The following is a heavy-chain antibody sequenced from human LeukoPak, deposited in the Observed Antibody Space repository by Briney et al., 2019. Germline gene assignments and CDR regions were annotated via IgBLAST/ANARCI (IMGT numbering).Heavy chain of an antibody. CDR2: IHYSARI. Sequence: SETLSLTCTVSGYSISSGYYWGWIRQPPGKGLEWIGSIHYSARIYYNLSVKSRLTISPETSKKQFSLKLTSVTAAATSVYYSTREMRSAWASFDPWGQGTLVIVSS. CDR1: GYSISSGYY. D-gene: IGHD1-26*01. J-gene: IGHJ5*02. V-gene: IGHV4-38-2*02. CDR3: TREMRSAWASFDP.